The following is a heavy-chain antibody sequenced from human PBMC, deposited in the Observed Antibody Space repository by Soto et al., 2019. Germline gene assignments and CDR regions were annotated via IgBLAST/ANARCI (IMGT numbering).Heavy chain of an antibody. CDR2: INPNSGGT. V-gene: IGHV1-2*04. CDR1: GYTFTGYY. CDR3: ARLRKDYGDYYYGMDV. Sequence: GASVKVSCKASGYTFTGYYMHWVRQAPGPGLEWMGWINPNSGGTNYAQKFQGWVTMTRDTSISTAYMELSRLRSDDTAVYYCARLRKDYGDYYYGMDVWGQGTTVTVS. D-gene: IGHD4-17*01. J-gene: IGHJ6*02.